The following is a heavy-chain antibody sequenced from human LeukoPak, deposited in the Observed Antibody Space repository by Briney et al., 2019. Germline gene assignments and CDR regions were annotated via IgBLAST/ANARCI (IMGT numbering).Heavy chain of an antibody. V-gene: IGHV3-23*01. D-gene: IGHD3-10*01. CDR2: ISGSGGST. Sequence: GGSLRLSCAASGFTLSSYAMSWVRQAPGKGLEWVSAISGSGGSTYYADSVKGRFTISRDNSKNTLYLQMNSLRAEDTAVYYCAKDLSRYYGSGSYSPFDYWGQGTLVTVSS. J-gene: IGHJ4*02. CDR3: AKDLSRYYGSGSYSPFDY. CDR1: GFTLSSYA.